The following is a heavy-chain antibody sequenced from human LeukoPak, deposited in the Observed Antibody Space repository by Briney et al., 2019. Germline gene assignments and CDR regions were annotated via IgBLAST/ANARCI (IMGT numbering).Heavy chain of an antibody. CDR3: ARGITIFGVVSYFDY. D-gene: IGHD3-3*01. V-gene: IGHV3-7*01. CDR1: GFTFSSYW. J-gene: IGHJ4*02. CDR2: IKQDGSEK. Sequence: GGSLRLSCAASGFTFSSYWMSWVRQAPGKGLEWVANIKQDGSEKYYVDSVKGRFTISRDNAKNSLYPQMNSLRAEDTAVYYCARGITIFGVVSYFDYWGQGTLVTVSS.